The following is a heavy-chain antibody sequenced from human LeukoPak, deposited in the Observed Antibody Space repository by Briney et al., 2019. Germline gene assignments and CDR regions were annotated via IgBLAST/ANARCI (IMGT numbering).Heavy chain of an antibody. CDR2: IIPIFGTA. J-gene: IGHJ6*04. CDR3: ARGSDTRPQYYYYYYGMDV. Sequence: SVKVSCKASGGTFSSYAISWVRQAPGQGLEWMGGIIPIFGTANYAQKFQGRVTTTADESTSTAYMELSSLRSEDTAVYYCARGSDTRPQYYYYYYGMDVWGKGTTVTVSS. V-gene: IGHV1-69*01. D-gene: IGHD5-18*01. CDR1: GGTFSSYA.